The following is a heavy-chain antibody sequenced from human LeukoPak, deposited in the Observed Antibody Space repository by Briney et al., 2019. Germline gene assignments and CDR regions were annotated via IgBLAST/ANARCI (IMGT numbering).Heavy chain of an antibody. Sequence: GRSLRLSCAASGFTFSSYGMHWVRQAPGKGLEWVSSISSSSYIYYADSVKGRFTIPRDNAKNSLYLQMNSLRAEDTAVYYCARDCWDYGSGSYCGIDYWGQGTLVTVSS. V-gene: IGHV3-21*01. J-gene: IGHJ4*02. CDR1: GFTFSSYG. CDR2: ISSSSYI. CDR3: ARDCWDYGSGSYCGIDY. D-gene: IGHD3-10*01.